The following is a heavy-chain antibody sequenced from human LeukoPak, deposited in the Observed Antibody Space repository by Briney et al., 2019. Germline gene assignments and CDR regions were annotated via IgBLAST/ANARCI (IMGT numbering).Heavy chain of an antibody. Sequence: PSETLSLTCTVSGGSISSSSYYWVRIRQPPGQGLEGVGSIYYSGSTYYNPSLKSRITISVDTTKNHLTLKMSSVTAADTALYYCARHVYSSSWFDYWGQETLVTVSS. D-gene: IGHD6-13*01. CDR2: IYYSGST. V-gene: IGHV4-39*01. CDR1: GGSISSSSYY. CDR3: ARHVYSSSWFDY. J-gene: IGHJ4*02.